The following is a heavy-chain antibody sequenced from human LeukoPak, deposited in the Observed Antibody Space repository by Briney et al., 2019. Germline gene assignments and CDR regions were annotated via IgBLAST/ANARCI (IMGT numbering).Heavy chain of an antibody. V-gene: IGHV4-31*02. CDR2: IYYGGST. CDR3: ARGDYDSSGYSNPGYYGMDV. Sequence: PSETLSLTWTVSGGSSSSGGYYWSWIRQHPGKGLEWIGYIYYGGSTYYNPSLKSRVTISVDTSKNQFSLKLSSVTAADTAVYYCARGDYDSSGYSNPGYYGMDVWGQGTTVTVSS. J-gene: IGHJ6*02. D-gene: IGHD3-22*01. CDR1: GGSSSSGGYY.